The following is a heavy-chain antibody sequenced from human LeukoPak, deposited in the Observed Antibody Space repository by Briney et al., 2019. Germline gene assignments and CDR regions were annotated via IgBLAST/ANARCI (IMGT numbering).Heavy chain of an antibody. Sequence: SGGSLRLSCAASGFTVSSNYMNWVRQAPGKGLEWVSVIYSGGSTYYADSVKGRFTISRDNSQNTLFLQMNSLRVEDTAIYYCAKDSYVSGRPLHTFDVWGQGTMVTVSS. J-gene: IGHJ3*01. CDR2: IYSGGST. V-gene: IGHV3-53*01. D-gene: IGHD3-10*01. CDR3: AKDSYVSGRPLHTFDV. CDR1: GFTVSSNY.